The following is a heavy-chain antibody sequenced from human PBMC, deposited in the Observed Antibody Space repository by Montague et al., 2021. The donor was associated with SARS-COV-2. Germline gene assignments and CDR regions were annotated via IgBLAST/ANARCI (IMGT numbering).Heavy chain of an antibody. V-gene: IGHV3-74*01. Sequence: SLRLSCAASGFTFSSYWMHWVRQAPGTGLVWVSRVKGDGSRISYTDSVKGRFTISRDNAKNTLYLQMNSLRAEDTAVYFCARGYFTEGGAGNWYSYGMDVWGQGTTVTVSS. CDR1: GFTFSSYW. CDR2: VKGDGSRI. D-gene: IGHD3-9*01. J-gene: IGHJ6*02. CDR3: ARGYFTEGGAGNWYSYGMDV.